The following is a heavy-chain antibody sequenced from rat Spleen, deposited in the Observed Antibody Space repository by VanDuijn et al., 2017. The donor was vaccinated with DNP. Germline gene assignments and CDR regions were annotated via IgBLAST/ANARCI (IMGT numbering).Heavy chain of an antibody. Sequence: EVQLVESGGGLVQPGRSMKLSCAASGFPFHDYNMAWVRQAPKKGLEWVATIIYDGSRTYYRDSVKGRFTISRDNAKSALYLQMDSLTSEDTATYDCVAFDGYNYRWYVDFWGPGTMVTVSS. CDR3: VAFDGYNYRWYVDF. J-gene: IGHJ1*01. CDR1: GFPFHDYN. V-gene: IGHV5S10*01. D-gene: IGHD1-9*01. CDR2: IIYDGSRT.